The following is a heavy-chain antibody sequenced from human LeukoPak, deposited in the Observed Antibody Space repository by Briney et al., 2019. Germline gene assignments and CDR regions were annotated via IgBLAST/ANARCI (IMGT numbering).Heavy chain of an antibody. CDR2: INAGNGNT. CDR1: GYTFTSYA. D-gene: IGHD5-12*01. J-gene: IGHJ4*02. Sequence: ASVKVSCKASGYTFTSYAMHWVRQAPGQRLEWMGWINAGNGNTKYSQKFQGRVTITRDTSASTAYMELSSLRSEDTAVYYCARDASDSGYEGHNYWGQGTLVTVSS. CDR3: ARDASDSGYEGHNY. V-gene: IGHV1-3*01.